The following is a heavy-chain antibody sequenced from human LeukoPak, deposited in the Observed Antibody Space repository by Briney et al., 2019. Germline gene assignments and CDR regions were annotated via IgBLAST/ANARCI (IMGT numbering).Heavy chain of an antibody. CDR1: GFTFNKYA. CDR3: AKLQTAVVPAATLGFDS. Sequence: GGSLSLSCAASGFTFNKYAMSWVRQSPGKGLEWVSAIGRSGANSYYATSVKGRFSVSRDNTKNTFHLQMNSLRAEDTAIYYCAKLQTAVVPAATLGFDSWGQGTLVTVSS. V-gene: IGHV3-23*01. D-gene: IGHD2-2*01. CDR2: IGRSGANS. J-gene: IGHJ4*02.